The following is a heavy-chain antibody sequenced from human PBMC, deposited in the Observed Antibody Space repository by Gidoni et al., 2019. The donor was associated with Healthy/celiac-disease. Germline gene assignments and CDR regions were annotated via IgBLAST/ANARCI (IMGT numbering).Heavy chain of an antibody. CDR2: INPSGGST. V-gene: IGHV1-46*01. CDR3: ARGYCSGGSCPANNWFDP. Sequence: QVQLVQSGAEVKKPGASVKVSCKASGYTFTSYYMHWVRQAPGQGLEWMGIINPSGGSTSYAKKFQGRVTMTRDTSTSTVYMELSSLRSEDTAVYYCARGYCSGGSCPANNWFDPWGQGTLVTVSS. CDR1: GYTFTSYY. J-gene: IGHJ5*02. D-gene: IGHD2-15*01.